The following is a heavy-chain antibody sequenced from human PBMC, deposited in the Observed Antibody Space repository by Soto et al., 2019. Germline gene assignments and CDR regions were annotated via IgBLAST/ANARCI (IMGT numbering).Heavy chain of an antibody. CDR1: GYTFTSYG. V-gene: IGHV1-18*04. D-gene: IGHD2-15*01. Sequence: GASVKVSCKASGYTFTSYGISWVRQAPGQGLEWMGWISAYNGSTDYAQKLQGRVTMTTDTSTSTAYMELRSLRSDDTAVYYCARAVVVVAAHYYYGMDVWGQGTTVTVSS. CDR2: ISAYNGST. J-gene: IGHJ6*02. CDR3: ARAVVVVAAHYYYGMDV.